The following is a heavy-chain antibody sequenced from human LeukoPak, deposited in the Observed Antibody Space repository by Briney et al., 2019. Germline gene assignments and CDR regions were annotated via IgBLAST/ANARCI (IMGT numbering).Heavy chain of an antibody. D-gene: IGHD3/OR15-3a*01. V-gene: IGHV3-30*04. J-gene: IGHJ6*02. CDR3: ARGLWTAHYYYYYGMDV. CDR1: GFTFNSYA. Sequence: GGSLRLSCAASGFTFNSYAMHWVRQSPGKGLEWVAVISYDGSNKDHAGSVKGRVTISRDNSKNTLYLQMNSLRVEDTAVYYCARGLWTAHYYYYYGMDVWGQGTTVTVSS. CDR2: ISYDGSNK.